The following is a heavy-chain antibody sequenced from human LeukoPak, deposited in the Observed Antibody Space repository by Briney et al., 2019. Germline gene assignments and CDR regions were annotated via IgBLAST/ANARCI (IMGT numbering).Heavy chain of an antibody. CDR2: IYPVVRT. Sequence: PSETLSLTCSLSGGSFDRKYWCWIRQTPGKGLGWFDHIYPVVRTNFNPPLSSRVAMSIDTSKNQFSLKVYSVTAADTAVYYSANYLLNVNYYTDVWGKGTTVIVSS. V-gene: IGHV4-4*09. CDR1: GGSFDRKY. D-gene: IGHD2/OR15-2a*01. J-gene: IGHJ6*03. CDR3: ANYLLNVNYYTDV.